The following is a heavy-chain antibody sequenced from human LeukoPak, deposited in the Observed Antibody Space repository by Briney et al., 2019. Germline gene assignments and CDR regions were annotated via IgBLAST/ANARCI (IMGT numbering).Heavy chain of an antibody. Sequence: SETLSLTCTVSGGSFGNYYWSWIRQPPGKGLEWIGYIYDSGTTNYNPSLKSRVTISVDKSKNQFSLKLSSVTAADTAVYYCAKLHQSAFDVWGQGTMVTVSS. CDR3: AKLHQSAFDV. CDR2: IYDSGTT. J-gene: IGHJ3*01. D-gene: IGHD2-21*01. V-gene: IGHV4-59*12. CDR1: GGSFGNYY.